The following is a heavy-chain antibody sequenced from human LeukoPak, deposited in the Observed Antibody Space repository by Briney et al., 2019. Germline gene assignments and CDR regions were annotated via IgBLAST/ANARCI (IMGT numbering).Heavy chain of an antibody. CDR2: INHSGST. V-gene: IGHV4-34*01. D-gene: IGHD3-16*01. Sequence: SETLSLTCAVYGGSFSGYYWSWIRQPPGKGLEWIGEINHSGSTNYNPSLKSRVTISVDTSKNQFSLKLISVTAADTAVYYCASVPAMIMFVREDAFDIWGQGTMVTVSS. J-gene: IGHJ3*02. CDR3: ASVPAMIMFVREDAFDI. CDR1: GGSFSGYY.